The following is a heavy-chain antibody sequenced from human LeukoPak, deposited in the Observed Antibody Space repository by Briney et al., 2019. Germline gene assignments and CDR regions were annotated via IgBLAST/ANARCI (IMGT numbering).Heavy chain of an antibody. Sequence: PGGSLRLSCAASGFTFSGYAISWVRQAPGKGLEWVSAVSASGDGTYYADSVKGRFTISRDNSKNTLFLQMNSLRAEDTAIYYCAKETTLSTIFITIDYWGQGSLVAVSS. D-gene: IGHD3-22*01. V-gene: IGHV3-23*01. J-gene: IGHJ4*02. CDR2: VSASGDGT. CDR3: AKETTLSTIFITIDY. CDR1: GFTFSGYA.